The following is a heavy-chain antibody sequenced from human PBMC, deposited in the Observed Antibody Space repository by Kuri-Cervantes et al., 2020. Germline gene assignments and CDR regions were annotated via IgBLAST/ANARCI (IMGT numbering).Heavy chain of an antibody. Sequence: GESLKISCAASGFTFDDYTMHWVRQAPGKGLEWVSLISWDGGSTYYADSVRGRFTVSRDNAKSTLYLQMSGLRAEDTAVYYCATGDNHAYSYWGQGTLVTVSS. D-gene: IGHD3-16*01. CDR2: ISWDGGST. CDR3: ATGDNHAYSY. CDR1: GFTFDDYT. J-gene: IGHJ4*02. V-gene: IGHV3-43*01.